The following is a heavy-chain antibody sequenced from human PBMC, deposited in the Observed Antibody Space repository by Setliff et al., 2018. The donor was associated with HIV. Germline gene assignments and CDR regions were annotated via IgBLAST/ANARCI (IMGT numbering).Heavy chain of an antibody. V-gene: IGHV4-59*01. CDR1: GGSISSYY. CDR2: IYYSGST. D-gene: IGHD5-18*01. Sequence: PSATLSLTCTVSGGSISSYYWRWIRQPPGKGLEWIGYIYYSGSTNYNPSLKSRVTISVDTSKNQFSLKLSSVTAADTAVYYCARGGVGYSYGYILDYWGQGTLVTVSS. CDR3: ARGGVGYSYGYILDY. J-gene: IGHJ4*02.